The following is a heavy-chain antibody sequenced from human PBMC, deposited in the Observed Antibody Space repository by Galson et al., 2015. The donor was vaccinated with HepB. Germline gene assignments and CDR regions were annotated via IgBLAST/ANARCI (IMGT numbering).Heavy chain of an antibody. J-gene: IGHJ3*02. V-gene: IGHV1-24*01. CDR1: GYTLTELS. Sequence: SVKVSCKVSGYTLTELSMHWVRQAPGKGLEWMGGFDPEDGETIYAQKFQGRVTMTEDTSTDTAYMELSSLRSEDTAVYYCATASHYDILTGYWDPHDAFDIWGQGTMVTVSS. D-gene: IGHD3-9*01. CDR3: ATASHYDILTGYWDPHDAFDI. CDR2: FDPEDGET.